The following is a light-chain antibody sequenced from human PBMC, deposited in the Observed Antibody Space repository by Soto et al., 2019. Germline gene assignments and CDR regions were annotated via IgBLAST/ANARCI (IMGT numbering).Light chain of an antibody. J-gene: IGKJ4*01. CDR2: GAT. V-gene: IGKV3-20*01. CDR1: QSVSSSY. Sequence: EIVLTQSPGTLSLSPGERATLSCRASQSVSSSYLAWYQQKPGQAPRLLIYGATSRATGIPDRFSGSGSGADIPVNISRLEPEDVAVYYWHQYDSSPLTFGGGTKVEIK. CDR3: HQYDSSPLT.